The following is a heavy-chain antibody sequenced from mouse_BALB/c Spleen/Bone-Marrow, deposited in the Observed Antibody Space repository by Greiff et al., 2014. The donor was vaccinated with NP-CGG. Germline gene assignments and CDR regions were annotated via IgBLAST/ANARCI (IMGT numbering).Heavy chain of an antibody. Sequence: VQLKESGTVLARPGAAVEMSCKASGYTFFNYWMHWGKKRPGQGLEWIGTIYPGNSDTTYNQKFKGKAKLTAVTSTSTAYMDLSSLTNEDSAVYYCTTLARTNFDYWGQGTTLTVSS. J-gene: IGHJ2*01. CDR3: TTLARTNFDY. V-gene: IGHV1-5*01. CDR1: GYTFFNYW. CDR2: IYPGNSDT. D-gene: IGHD3-1*01.